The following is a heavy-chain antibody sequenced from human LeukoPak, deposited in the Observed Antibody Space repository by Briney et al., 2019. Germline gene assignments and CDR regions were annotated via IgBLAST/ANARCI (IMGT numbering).Heavy chain of an antibody. CDR1: GGSVSVSS. D-gene: IGHD4-23*01. CDR2: LYHSGST. CDR3: AVLKEIIAGCHSAFDY. J-gene: IGHJ4*02. V-gene: IGHV4-59*08. Sequence: SEALSLTRTVSGGSVSVSSWTWIRQPPRKGLEWIGYLYHSGSTSYNPSLKSRLTISVNTSKSQFFLNLSSVTAADTAVYFCAVLKEIIAGCHSAFDYWGKGILVTVSA.